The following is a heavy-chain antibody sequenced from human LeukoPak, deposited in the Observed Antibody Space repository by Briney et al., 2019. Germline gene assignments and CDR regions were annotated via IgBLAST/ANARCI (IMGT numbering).Heavy chain of an antibody. V-gene: IGHV3-74*01. CDR1: GFTFSSYW. D-gene: IGHD2-2*01. CDR3: ARVYCSSTSCPLAAFDI. J-gene: IGHJ3*02. CDR2: INGDGSST. Sequence: GGSLRLSSAASGFTFSSYWTHWVRQAPGKGLVWVSHINGDGSSTSYAGSVKSRFTISRDNAKNTLYLQMNSLRAEDTAVYYCARVYCSSTSCPLAAFDIWGQGTMVTVSS.